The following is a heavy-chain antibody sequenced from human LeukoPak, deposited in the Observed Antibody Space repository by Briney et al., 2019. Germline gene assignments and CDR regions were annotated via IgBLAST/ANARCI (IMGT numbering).Heavy chain of an antibody. Sequence: PGGSLRLSCAASGFTFSSYGMHWVRQAPGKGLEWVAFIRYDGSNKYYADSVKGRFTISRDNSKNTLYLQMNSLRAEDTAVYYCAKDVRGCSGTSCSFYFDYWGQGILVTVSS. V-gene: IGHV3-30*02. CDR3: AKDVRGCSGTSCSFYFDY. J-gene: IGHJ4*02. CDR1: GFTFSSYG. CDR2: IRYDGSNK. D-gene: IGHD2-2*01.